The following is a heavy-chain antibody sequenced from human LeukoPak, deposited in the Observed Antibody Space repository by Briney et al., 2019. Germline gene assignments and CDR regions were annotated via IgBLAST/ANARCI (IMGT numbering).Heavy chain of an antibody. CDR3: ARGPFRAAALLGY. J-gene: IGHJ4*02. CDR2: INHSGST. V-gene: IGHV4-34*01. Sequence: SETLSLTCAVYGASFSGYYWSWIRQPPGKGLEWIGEINHSGSTNYNPSLKSRVTMSVDTSKNQFSLRPSSVTAADTAVYYCARGPFRAAALLGYWGQGTLVIVSS. CDR1: GASFSGYY. D-gene: IGHD6-13*01.